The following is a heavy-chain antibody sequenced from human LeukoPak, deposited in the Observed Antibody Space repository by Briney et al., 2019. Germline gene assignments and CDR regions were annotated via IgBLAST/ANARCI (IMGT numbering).Heavy chain of an antibody. CDR1: GYTFTGYY. Sequence: ASVKVSCKASGYTFTGYYMHWVRQAPGQGLEGMGGINPNSGGTNYARKFQGWVTMTRDTSISTAYMELSRLRSDDTAVYYCARERIAVAGGHYYYYYGMDVWGQGATVTVSS. J-gene: IGHJ6*02. CDR3: ARERIAVAGGHYYYYYGMDV. V-gene: IGHV1-2*04. CDR2: INPNSGGT. D-gene: IGHD6-19*01.